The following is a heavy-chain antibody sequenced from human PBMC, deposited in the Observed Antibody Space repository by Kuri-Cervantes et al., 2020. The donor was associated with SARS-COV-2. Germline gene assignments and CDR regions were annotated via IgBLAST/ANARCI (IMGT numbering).Heavy chain of an antibody. J-gene: IGHJ3*02. CDR2: ISYDGSNK. D-gene: IGHD5-18*01. CDR3: ARVLQLWLINDAFDI. Sequence: GGSLRLSCAASGFTFSSYAMHWVRQAPGKGLEWVAVISYDGSNKYYADSVKGRFTISRDNSKNTLYLQMNSLRAEDTAVYYCARVLQLWLINDAFDIWGQGTMVTVSS. CDR1: GFTFSSYA. V-gene: IGHV3-30-3*01.